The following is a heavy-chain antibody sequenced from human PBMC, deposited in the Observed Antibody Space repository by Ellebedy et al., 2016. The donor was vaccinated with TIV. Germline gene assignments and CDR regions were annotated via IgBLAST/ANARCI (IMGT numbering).Heavy chain of an antibody. J-gene: IGHJ6*02. CDR1: GVTFSTYD. Sequence: PGGSLRLSCAASGVTFSTYDMHWVRQGAGKGLEWVSAIGAAGDTYYPDSVKGRFTVSRDSPKNTLYLQMNSLGAEDTAVYYCARDAITIVGGGGMDVWGQGITVTVSS. V-gene: IGHV3-13*01. CDR3: ARDAITIVGGGGMDV. CDR2: IGAAGDT. D-gene: IGHD3-10*01.